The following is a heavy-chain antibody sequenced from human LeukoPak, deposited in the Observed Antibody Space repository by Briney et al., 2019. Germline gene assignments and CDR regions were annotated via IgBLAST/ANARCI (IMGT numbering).Heavy chain of an antibody. D-gene: IGHD3/OR15-3a*01. CDR3: ARDQDWAFDY. CDR2: ISGSSTTI. Sequence: GGSLRLSCAASGFSFSSHSMNWFRQAPGKGLEWVSYISGSSTTIDYADSAKGRFIISRDNAKKSLYLQMNNLRAEDTAVYYCARDQDWAFDYWGQGILVTVSS. J-gene: IGHJ4*02. V-gene: IGHV3-48*01. CDR1: GFSFSSHS.